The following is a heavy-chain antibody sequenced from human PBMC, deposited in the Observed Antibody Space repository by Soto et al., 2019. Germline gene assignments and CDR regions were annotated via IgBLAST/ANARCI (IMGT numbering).Heavy chain of an antibody. Sequence: EVQVLESGGGLVQPGGSLRLSCAASGFTFNSYAMSWVRQAPGQGLEWVSAISGSGGSAYYADSVKGRFTISRDNSKHTLYLQMNSLRVEDTAVYYCAKASPGDYDRALDAWGQGTMVTVSS. CDR2: ISGSGGSA. V-gene: IGHV3-23*01. CDR3: AKASPGDYDRALDA. J-gene: IGHJ3*01. CDR1: GFTFNSYA. D-gene: IGHD4-17*01.